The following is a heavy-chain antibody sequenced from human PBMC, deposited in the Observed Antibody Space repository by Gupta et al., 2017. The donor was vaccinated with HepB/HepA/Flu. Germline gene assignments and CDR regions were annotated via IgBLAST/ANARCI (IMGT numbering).Heavy chain of an antibody. CDR2: VDPKEGET. V-gene: IGHV1-69-2*01. CDR3: VRYTATAVH. Sequence: EVKLAQTGGEVKRPGATEKLSCTVSGYSISDHYIDWVQQSPVKGLQWMGFVDPKEGETLYAENCLGRVTMNADTSRDIAYMEIRGLRSEDTAIYFCVRYTATAVHWGQGTLVTVSS. CDR1: GYSISDHY. J-gene: IGHJ4*02. D-gene: IGHD5-18*01.